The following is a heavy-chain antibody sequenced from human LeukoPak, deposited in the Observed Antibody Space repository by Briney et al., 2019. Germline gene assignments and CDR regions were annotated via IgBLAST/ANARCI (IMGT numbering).Heavy chain of an antibody. J-gene: IGHJ3*02. D-gene: IGHD2-2*01. V-gene: IGHV3-21*01. CDR1: GFTFSSYS. CDR2: ISSSSSYI. Sequence: GGSLRLSCAASGFTFSSYSMNWVRQAPGKGLEWVSSISSSSSYIYYADSVKGRFTISRDNAKNSLYLQMNSLRAEDTAVYYCARDLPGALNIVVDRHDAFDTWGQGTMVTVSS. CDR3: ARDLPGALNIVVDRHDAFDT.